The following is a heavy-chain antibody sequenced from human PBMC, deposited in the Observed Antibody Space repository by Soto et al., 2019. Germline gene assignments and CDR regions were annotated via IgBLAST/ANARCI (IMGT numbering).Heavy chain of an antibody. V-gene: IGHV3-23*01. J-gene: IGHJ4*02. CDR1: GFTFSSYA. CDR2: ISGSGGST. D-gene: IGHD5-18*01. CDR3: ARTLYSYGTDY. Sequence: LRLSCAASGFTFSSYAMSWVRQAPGKGLEWVSAISGSGGSTYYADSVKGRFTISRDNSKNTLYLQMNGLRAEDTAVYYCARTLYSYGTDYWGQGTLVTVSS.